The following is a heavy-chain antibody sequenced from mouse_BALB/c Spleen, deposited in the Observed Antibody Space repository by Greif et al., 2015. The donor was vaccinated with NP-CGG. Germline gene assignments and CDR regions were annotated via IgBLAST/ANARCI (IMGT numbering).Heavy chain of an antibody. CDR2: ISSGGGST. D-gene: IGHD1-1*01. Sequence: EVKLMESGGGLVKPGGSLKLSCAASGFAFSSYGMSWVRQTPEKRLEWVAYISSGGGSTYYPDTVKGRFTISRDNAKNTLYLQMSSLKSEDTAMYYCASHYYGSSYYFDYWGQGTTLTVSS. CDR3: ASHYYGSSYYFDY. V-gene: IGHV5-12-1*01. J-gene: IGHJ2*01. CDR1: GFAFSSYG.